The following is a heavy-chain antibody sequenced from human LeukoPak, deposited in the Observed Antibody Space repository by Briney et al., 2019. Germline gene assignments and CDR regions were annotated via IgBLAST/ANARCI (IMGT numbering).Heavy chain of an antibody. V-gene: IGHV1-69*06. CDR1: GGTFSSYA. J-gene: IGHJ6*03. Sequence: SVKVSCKASGGTFSSYAISWVRQAPGQGLEWMGGIIPIFGTANYAQKFQGRVTITADKSTSTAYMELSSLRSEDTAVYYCARATILRYFDWLPKYYYYYYMDVWGKGTTVTISS. D-gene: IGHD3-9*01. CDR3: ARATILRYFDWLPKYYYYYYMDV. CDR2: IIPIFGTA.